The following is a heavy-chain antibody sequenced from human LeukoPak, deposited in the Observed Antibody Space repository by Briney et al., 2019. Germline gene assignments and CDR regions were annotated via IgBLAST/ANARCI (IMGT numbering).Heavy chain of an antibody. CDR2: ISSDSKYI. CDR1: GFTFSSYS. D-gene: IGHD1-26*01. J-gene: IGHJ3*02. Sequence: PGGSLTLSCAASGFTFSSYSMNWVRQVPGKGLEWVSSISSDSKYIYYAGSMKGRFTVSRDNARISLYLQMNSLGAEDTAVYYGARGHSGSYQRNDAFDIWGQGTMVTVSS. V-gene: IGHV3-21*01. CDR3: ARGHSGSYQRNDAFDI.